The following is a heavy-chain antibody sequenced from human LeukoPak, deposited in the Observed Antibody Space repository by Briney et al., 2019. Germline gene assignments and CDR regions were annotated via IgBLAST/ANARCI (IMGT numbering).Heavy chain of an antibody. CDR1: GGSITSYY. D-gene: IGHD1-26*01. Sequence: PSETLSLTCTVSGGSITSYYWSWIRQPPGKGLEWIGYIFYSGSTNYNASLKSRVTISVDTSKNQFSLKLSSVTAADTAVYYCARDSGSYYYYYYMDVWGKGTTVTISS. CDR3: ARDSGSYYYYYYMDV. V-gene: IGHV4-59*01. CDR2: IFYSGST. J-gene: IGHJ6*03.